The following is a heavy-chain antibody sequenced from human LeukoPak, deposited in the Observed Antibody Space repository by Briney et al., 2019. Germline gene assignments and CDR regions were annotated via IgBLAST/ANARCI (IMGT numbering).Heavy chain of an antibody. D-gene: IGHD5-18*01. V-gene: IGHV4-59*01. Sequence: SETLSLTCTVSDGSISSYYWSWIRQPPGKGLEWIGYIYYSGSTNYNPSLKSRVTISVDTSKNQFSLKLNSVTAADTAVYYCARTTEGGYTYDYFYYYYMDVWGKGTTVTISS. J-gene: IGHJ6*03. CDR1: DGSISSYY. CDR2: IYYSGST. CDR3: ARTTEGGYTYDYFYYYYMDV.